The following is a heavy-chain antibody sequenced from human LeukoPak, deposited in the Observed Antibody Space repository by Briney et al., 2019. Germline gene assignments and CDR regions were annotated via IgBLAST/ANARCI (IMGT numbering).Heavy chain of an antibody. CDR3: AKGVGVIVVVTAAPFDY. J-gene: IGHJ4*02. CDR1: GFTFSTYA. Sequence: GGSLRLSCAASGFTFSTYAMHWVRQAPGKGLEWVSTISSSGYSTYYADSVKGRFTISRDNSRSTLYLLMNSLRAEDTAVYYCAKGVGVIVVVTAAPFDYWGQGNLVTVSS. V-gene: IGHV3-23*01. D-gene: IGHD2-21*02. CDR2: ISSSGYST.